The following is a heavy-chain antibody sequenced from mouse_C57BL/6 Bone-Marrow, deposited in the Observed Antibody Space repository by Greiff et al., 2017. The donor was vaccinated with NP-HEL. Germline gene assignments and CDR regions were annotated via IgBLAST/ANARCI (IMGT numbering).Heavy chain of an antibody. D-gene: IGHD1-1*01. CDR2: IDPNSGGT. CDR3: ARYYYGSRGWYFDV. Sequence: VKLKQPGADLVKPGASVKLSCKASGYTFTSYWMHWVKQRPGRGLEWIGRIDPNSGGTKFNEKFKTKATLTVDKPSSTAYMQLSSLTSEDSAVYCCARYYYGSRGWYFDVWGTGTTVTVSS. CDR1: GYTFTSYW. V-gene: IGHV1-72*01. J-gene: IGHJ1*03.